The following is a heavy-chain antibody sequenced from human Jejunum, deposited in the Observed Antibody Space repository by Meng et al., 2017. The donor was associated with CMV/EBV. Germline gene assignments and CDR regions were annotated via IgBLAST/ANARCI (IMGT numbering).Heavy chain of an antibody. J-gene: IGHJ4*02. D-gene: IGHD1-26*01. Sequence: GFTFSNTWMTWVRQAPGKGLEWVGRIRSKGVGGTIDYAAPVEGRFTISRDDSKNTLYLQMNSLKTEDTAVYYCTKGGPLGSYFDYWGQGALVTVSS. CDR3: TKGGPLGSYFDY. V-gene: IGHV3-15*01. CDR1: GFTFSNTW. CDR2: IRSKGVGGTI.